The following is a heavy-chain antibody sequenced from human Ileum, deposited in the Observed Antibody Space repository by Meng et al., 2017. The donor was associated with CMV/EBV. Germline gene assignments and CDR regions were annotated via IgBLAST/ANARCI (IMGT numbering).Heavy chain of an antibody. CDR1: VGSISSEIYY. V-gene: IGHV4-39*07. J-gene: IGHJ4*02. Sequence: GSVLELSKLAGTFPRPYTVSVGSISSEIYYWGWIRQPPGTGLEWIGSIYYTGSTYYNPSLRSRVAISVDTSKNQFSLRLNSVTAADTAVYYCARVDMGGTRPAYWGQGTLVTVSS. CDR3: ARVDMGGTRPAY. D-gene: IGHD6-19*01. CDR2: IYYTGST.